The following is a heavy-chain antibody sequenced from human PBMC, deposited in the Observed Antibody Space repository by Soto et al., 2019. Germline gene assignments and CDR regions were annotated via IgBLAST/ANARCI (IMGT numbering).Heavy chain of an antibody. CDR1: GYTFTTYD. D-gene: IGHD3-9*01. CDR2: MNPNSGNT. Sequence: QVQLVQAGAEVKKPGASVKVSCKASGYTFTTYDINWVRQATGQGLEWMGWMNPNSGNTGYAQKLQGRVTMTRTTSISTAYMELSSLRSEDTAVYYCARGLRYFDSFSALWGQGTLVTVSS. CDR3: ARGLRYFDSFSAL. V-gene: IGHV1-8*01. J-gene: IGHJ4*02.